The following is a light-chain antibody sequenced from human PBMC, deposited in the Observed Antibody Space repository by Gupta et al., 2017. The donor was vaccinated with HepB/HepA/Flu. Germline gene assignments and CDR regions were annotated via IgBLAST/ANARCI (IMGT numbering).Light chain of an antibody. CDR1: QSVTSSY. J-gene: IGKJ1*01. CDR3: QQYGSSPRT. Sequence: EIVLTQSPGTLSLSPGERATLSCRASQSVTSSYVAWYQQKPGQAPRLLIYGPSSRATGIPDRFSGSGSGTDFTLTISGLEPEDFAVYYCQQYGSSPRTFGQGTRVEIK. CDR2: GPS. V-gene: IGKV3-20*01.